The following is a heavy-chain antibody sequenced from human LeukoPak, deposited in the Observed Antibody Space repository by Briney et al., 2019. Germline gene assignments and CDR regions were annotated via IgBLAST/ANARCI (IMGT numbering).Heavy chain of an antibody. J-gene: IGHJ5*02. CDR2: IIPIFGTA. V-gene: IGHV1-69*01. CDR1: GGTFSSYA. CDR3: ARGARGYSGYDNWFDP. D-gene: IGHD5-12*01. Sequence: ASVKVSCKASGGTFSSYAISWVRQAPGQGLEWMGGIIPIFGTANYAQKFQGRVTITADESTSTAYMELSSLRSEDTAVYYCARGARGYSGYDNWFDPWGQGTLVTVSS.